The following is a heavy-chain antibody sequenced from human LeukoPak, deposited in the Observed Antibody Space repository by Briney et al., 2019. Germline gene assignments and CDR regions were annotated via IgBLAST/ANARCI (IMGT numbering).Heavy chain of an antibody. CDR2: IYHSGST. V-gene: IGHV4-4*02. D-gene: IGHD4-17*01. CDR1: GGSISSSNW. Sequence: SGTLSLTCAVSGGSISSSNWWSWVRQPPGKGLEWIGEIYHSGSTNYNPSLKSRVTISVDKSKNQFSLKLSSATAADTAVYYCARDDDYGDYSMRYWGQGTLVTVSS. J-gene: IGHJ4*02. CDR3: ARDDDYGDYSMRY.